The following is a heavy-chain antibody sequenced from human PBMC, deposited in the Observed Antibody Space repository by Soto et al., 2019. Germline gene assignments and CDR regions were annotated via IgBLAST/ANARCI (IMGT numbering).Heavy chain of an antibody. CDR3: AKDTSVGAPYYFDY. D-gene: IGHD1-26*01. Sequence: QVQLVESGGGVVQPGRSLRLSCAASGFTFSSYGMHWVRQAPGKGLEWVAVISYDGSNKYYADSVKGRFTISRDNSKNTLYLQMNSLRAEDTAVYYCAKDTSVGAPYYFDYWGQGTLVTVSS. V-gene: IGHV3-30*18. CDR1: GFTFSSYG. CDR2: ISYDGSNK. J-gene: IGHJ4*02.